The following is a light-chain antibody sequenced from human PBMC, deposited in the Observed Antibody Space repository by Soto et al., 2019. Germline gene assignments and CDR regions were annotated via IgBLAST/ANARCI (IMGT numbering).Light chain of an antibody. CDR3: QKYGSSRKT. CDR2: GES. CDR1: QSVSSSY. J-gene: IGKJ1*01. V-gene: IGKV3-20*01. Sequence: DIVLTQSPGTLSLSPGDRATLSCRGSQSVSSSYLAWYQQKTGQAPRLLIYGESSRATGIPDRFSGSGSGTDFNLTISRLEPEDFAVYYCQKYGSSRKTFGQGTKVDIK.